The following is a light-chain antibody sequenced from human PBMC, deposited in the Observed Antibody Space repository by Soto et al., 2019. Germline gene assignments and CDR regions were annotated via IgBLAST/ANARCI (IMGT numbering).Light chain of an antibody. J-gene: IGLJ1*01. CDR1: SSDVGYYNY. CDR3: SSYTDTSTYV. V-gene: IGLV2-14*01. Sequence: QLVLTQPASVSGSPGQSITISCTGTSSDVGYYNYVSWSQQHPGKAPKLMIYDVSYRPSGVSSRFSGSKSGNTASLTISGLQAEDEADYYCSSYTDTSTYVFGTGTKLTVL. CDR2: DVS.